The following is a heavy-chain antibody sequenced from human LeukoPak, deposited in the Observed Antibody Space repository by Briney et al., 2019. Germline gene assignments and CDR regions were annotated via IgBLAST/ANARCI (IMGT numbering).Heavy chain of an antibody. Sequence: SVKVSCKASGGTLSSYAISWVRQAPGQGLEWMGGIIPIFGTANYAQKFQGRVTITADESTSTAYMELSSLRSEDTAVYYCAGLRFLEWSRHYYYGMDVWGQGTTVTVSS. CDR3: AGLRFLEWSRHYYYGMDV. J-gene: IGHJ6*02. V-gene: IGHV1-69*13. CDR2: IIPIFGTA. CDR1: GGTLSSYA. D-gene: IGHD3-3*01.